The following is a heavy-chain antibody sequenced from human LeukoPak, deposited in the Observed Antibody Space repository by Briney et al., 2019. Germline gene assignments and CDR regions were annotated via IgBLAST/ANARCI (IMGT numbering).Heavy chain of an antibody. D-gene: IGHD6-19*01. J-gene: IGHJ4*02. Sequence: RSSETLSLTCSVSDDSITKYHWGWIRQPPGKGLEWIGCVHYSGSTNYNPSLKSRVTISVDTSKNQFSLKLSSVTAADTAVYYCARHPKIAGWYDYWGQGTLVTVSS. CDR3: ARHPKIAGWYDY. V-gene: IGHV4-59*08. CDR1: DDSITKYH. CDR2: VHYSGST.